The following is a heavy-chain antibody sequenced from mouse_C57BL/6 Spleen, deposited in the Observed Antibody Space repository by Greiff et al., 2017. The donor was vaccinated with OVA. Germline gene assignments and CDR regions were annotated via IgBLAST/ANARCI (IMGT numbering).Heavy chain of an antibody. Sequence: QVQLKQSGAELVRPGASVTLSCKASGYTFTDYEMHWVKQTPVHGLEWIGAIDPETGGTAYNQKFKGKAILTADKSSSTAYMEPRSLTSEDSAVYYCTRTWFAYWGQGTLVTVSA. J-gene: IGHJ3*01. V-gene: IGHV1-15*01. CDR3: TRTWFAY. CDR1: GYTFTDYE. CDR2: IDPETGGT.